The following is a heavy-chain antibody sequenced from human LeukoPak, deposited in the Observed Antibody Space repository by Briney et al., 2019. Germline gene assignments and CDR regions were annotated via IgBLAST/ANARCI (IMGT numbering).Heavy chain of an antibody. D-gene: IGHD6-13*01. CDR1: GGSISGTIYY. V-gene: IGHV4-39*07. CDR3: ARDEIAAAGTGYYYYGMDV. Sequence: PETLSLTCTVSGGSISGTIYYWGWIRQPPGKGLEWIASIYYSGSTYYNPSLKSRVTISVDTSKNQSSLKLSSVTAADTAVYYCARDEIAAAGTGYYYYGMDVWGQGTTVTVSS. J-gene: IGHJ6*02. CDR2: IYYSGST.